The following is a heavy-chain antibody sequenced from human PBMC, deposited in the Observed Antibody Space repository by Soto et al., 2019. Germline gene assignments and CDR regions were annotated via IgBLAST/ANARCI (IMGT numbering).Heavy chain of an antibody. Sequence: GGSLRLSCATSGFTFIGYSMNWVRQAPGKGLEWVSSINPGSDYIYYADSVKGRFTISRDNSKNTLYLQMNSLRTEDTAVYYCARALDFWSAYFDYWGQGSLVTVSS. CDR2: INPGSDYI. V-gene: IGHV3-21*01. D-gene: IGHD3-3*01. CDR1: GFTFIGYS. CDR3: ARALDFWSAYFDY. J-gene: IGHJ4*02.